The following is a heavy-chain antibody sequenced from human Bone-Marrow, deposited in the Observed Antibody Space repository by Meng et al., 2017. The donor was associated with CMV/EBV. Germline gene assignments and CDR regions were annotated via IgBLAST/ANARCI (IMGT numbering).Heavy chain of an antibody. CDR1: GFPFSSYW. V-gene: IGHV3-74*01. CDR2: INSDGSST. J-gene: IGHJ6*02. CDR3: ARGLDV. Sequence: GESLKISCAASGFPFSSYWMHWVRQAPGKGPVWVSRINSDGSSTSYADSVKGRFTISRDNAKNTLYLQMNSLRAEDTAVYYCARGLDVWGQGTTVTVSS.